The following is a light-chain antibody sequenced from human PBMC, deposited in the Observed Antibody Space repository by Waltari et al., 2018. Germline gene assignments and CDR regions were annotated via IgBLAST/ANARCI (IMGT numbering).Light chain of an antibody. J-gene: IGLJ2*01. Sequence: QSVLTQPPSLSEAPRQRVTISCSGSRPNIGKNSVNWYQQFPGKAPKLLVYYDDVVSSGVSGRFSGSKSGTSASLAISGLQSEDEAIYYCAAWDDSLNGVLFGGGTKLTVL. V-gene: IGLV1-36*01. CDR1: RPNIGKNS. CDR2: YDD. CDR3: AAWDDSLNGVL.